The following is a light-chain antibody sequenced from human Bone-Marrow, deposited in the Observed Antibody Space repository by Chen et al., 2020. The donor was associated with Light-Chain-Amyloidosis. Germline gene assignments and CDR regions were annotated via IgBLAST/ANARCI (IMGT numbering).Light chain of an antibody. V-gene: IGLV2-14*01. Sequence: QSALTQPASVSGSPGQSITISCTGTSSDLAGDNHVSWYQQHQDKAPKLMIYEVTNRPSWVPDRVSGSKSDNTASLTISGLQTEDEADYFCSSYTITNTLVFGSGTRVTVL. CDR2: EVT. CDR3: SSYTITNTLV. CDR1: SSDLAGDNH. J-gene: IGLJ1*01.